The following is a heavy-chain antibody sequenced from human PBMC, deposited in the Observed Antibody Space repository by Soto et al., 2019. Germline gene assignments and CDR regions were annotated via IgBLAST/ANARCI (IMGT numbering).Heavy chain of an antibody. V-gene: IGHV3-21*01. CDR1: GFTFSDYN. D-gene: IGHD6-19*01. Sequence: GGSLRLSCAASGFTFSDYNMDWVRQGPEKGLEWVSSISRSSSHIFYADSVKGRFTVARDDAKNSLYLQMNSLRAEDTAVYYCARAQGGRGWLTFGYWGQGILVTVSS. CDR3: ARAQGGRGWLTFGY. J-gene: IGHJ4*02. CDR2: ISRSSSHI.